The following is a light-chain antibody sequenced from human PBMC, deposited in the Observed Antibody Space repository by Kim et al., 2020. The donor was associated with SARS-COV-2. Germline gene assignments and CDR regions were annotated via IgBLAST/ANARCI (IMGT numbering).Light chain of an antibody. V-gene: IGKV1-39*01. J-gene: IGKJ3*01. CDR3: QQTYSAPFT. CDR2: SAS. CDR1: QSISRY. Sequence: STVGDRVTITVRASQSISRYLNWYQQKPGKAPKLLIHSASSLQSGVPSRFSGSGSGTDFTLTISSLQPEDFATYYCQQTYSAPFTFGPGTKVDIK.